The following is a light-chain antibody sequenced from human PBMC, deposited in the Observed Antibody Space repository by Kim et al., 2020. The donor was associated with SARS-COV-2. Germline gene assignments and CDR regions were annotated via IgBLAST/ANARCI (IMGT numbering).Light chain of an antibody. CDR1: SSDVGSYNV. V-gene: IGLV2-23*01. Sequence: PGHAMPLACTGTSSDVGSYNVVACYQQHPGKAPKLMIYEAIKRPSGISNRFSGSKSDNTASLTISGLQAEDEADYYCCSYAGSSWVFGGGTQLTVL. CDR2: EAI. CDR3: CSYAGSSWV. J-gene: IGLJ3*02.